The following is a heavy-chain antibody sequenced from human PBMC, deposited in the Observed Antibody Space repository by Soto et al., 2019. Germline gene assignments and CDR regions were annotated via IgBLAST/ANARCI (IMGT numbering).Heavy chain of an antibody. CDR3: VKRGRNWGAFDF. Sequence: VQLLESGGDLVQPGGSLRLSCVASGFILNNYAMRWVTQAHGQGLEWVSTIGGTDGDSDGVPWYEDSVKGRFTISRDRSANTLFLHMDNLRAEDSALYYCVKRGRNWGAFDFGGQGTTVVVSS. J-gene: IGHJ3*01. CDR1: GFILNNYA. D-gene: IGHD7-27*01. CDR2: IGGTDGDSDGVP. V-gene: IGHV3-23*01.